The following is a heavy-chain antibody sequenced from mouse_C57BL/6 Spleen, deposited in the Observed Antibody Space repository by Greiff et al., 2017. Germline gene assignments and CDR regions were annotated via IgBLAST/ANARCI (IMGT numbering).Heavy chain of an antibody. CDR1: GYTFTSYW. V-gene: IGHV1-55*01. J-gene: IGHJ3*01. CDR3: ARREGGYYVFAY. CDR2: IYPGSGST. D-gene: IGHD2-3*01. Sequence: QVQLQQSGAELVKPGASVKMSCKASGYTFTSYWITWVKQRPGQGLEWIGDIYPGSGSTNYNEKFKSKATLTVDTSSSTAYMQLSSLTSEDSAVYYCARREGGYYVFAYWGQGTLVTVSA.